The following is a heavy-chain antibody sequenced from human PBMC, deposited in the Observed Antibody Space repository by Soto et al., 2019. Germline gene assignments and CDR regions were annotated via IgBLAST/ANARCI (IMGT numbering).Heavy chain of an antibody. CDR2: ITHGGST. D-gene: IGHD3-3*01. Sequence: PSETLSLTCGVYGGSFSAYSWTWLRQSPGKGLEWIGEITHGGSTDYNPALKSRLVMSVDTSKNQFSLRVTSVTAADAAVYFCARDRFDYWRHIYYGLDVWGQGTTVTVSS. J-gene: IGHJ6*02. CDR3: ARDRFDYWRHIYYGLDV. V-gene: IGHV4-34*01. CDR1: GGSFSAYS.